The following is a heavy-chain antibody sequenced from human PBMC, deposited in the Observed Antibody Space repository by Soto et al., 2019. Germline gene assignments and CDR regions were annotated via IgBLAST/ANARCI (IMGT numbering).Heavy chain of an antibody. CDR1: GFTFSSYA. Sequence: GGSLRLSCAASGFTFSSYAMSWVRQAPGEGLEWVSAISGSGGSTYYADSEKGRFTISRDNSKNTLYLQMNSLRAEDTAVYYCSKGQHLITVIVVVIAPFDYWGQGTLVTVSS. J-gene: IGHJ4*02. D-gene: IGHD3-22*01. CDR2: ISGSGGST. V-gene: IGHV3-23*01. CDR3: SKGQHLITVIVVVIAPFDY.